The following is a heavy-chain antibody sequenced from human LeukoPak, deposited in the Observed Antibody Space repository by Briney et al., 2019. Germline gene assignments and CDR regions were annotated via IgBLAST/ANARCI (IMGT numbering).Heavy chain of an antibody. CDR2: TYYRSKWSK. D-gene: IGHD3-22*01. CDR1: GDSVSSNSAT. V-gene: IGHV6-1*01. Sequence: SQTLSLTCAISGDSVSSNSATWNWIRQSPSRGLEWLGRTYYRSKWSKDCAVSVKSRIIINADTSKNQVSLQLNSATPEDTAVYYCARSVAYYYDTSGHYLDSWGQGTLVTVST. CDR3: ARSVAYYYDTSGHYLDS. J-gene: IGHJ5*01.